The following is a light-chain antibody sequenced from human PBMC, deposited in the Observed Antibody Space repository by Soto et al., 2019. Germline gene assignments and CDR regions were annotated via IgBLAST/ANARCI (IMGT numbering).Light chain of an antibody. CDR3: QQGHSTPYT. CDR2: SAS. CDR1: QNIRTY. V-gene: IGKV1-39*01. J-gene: IGKJ2*01. Sequence: DIQMTQSPYSLSASVGDSVTITCRASQNIRTYLNWYQQKPGRAPKLLIHSASALPSGVSSRFSGSGSGTEFTLTMSGLQPEDFATYYCQQGHSTPYTFGQGTKVDIK.